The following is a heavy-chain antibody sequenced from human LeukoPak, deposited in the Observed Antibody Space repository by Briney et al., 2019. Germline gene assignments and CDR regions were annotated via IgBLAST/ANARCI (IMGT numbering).Heavy chain of an antibody. V-gene: IGHV1-18*01. CDR1: GYPFDNFG. Sequence: AAVKVSCKASGYPFDNFGLTWVRQAPGQGLEGMGWISAYNRNTHYAQKFRGRLTLTTETSTSTAYLELRSLKSDDTAVYYCARDRVGGDLTGVSLYWGQGTLVTVSS. J-gene: IGHJ4*01. CDR3: ARDRVGGDLTGVSLY. CDR2: ISAYNRNT. D-gene: IGHD4-17*01.